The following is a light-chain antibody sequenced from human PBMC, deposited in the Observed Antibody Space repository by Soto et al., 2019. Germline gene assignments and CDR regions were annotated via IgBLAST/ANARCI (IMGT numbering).Light chain of an antibody. J-gene: IGKJ4*01. CDR2: AAS. Sequence: IKMTQSPSSLLPSVGDRAIWTCRASQTIRTFLNWYQQRPGKAPKLLISAASSLQRAVPTRFTGGGSGTDFSLTISSLQPEDFATYYCQQSYSTPPSFGGGTRLE. CDR3: QQSYSTPPS. CDR1: QTIRTF. V-gene: IGKV1-39*01.